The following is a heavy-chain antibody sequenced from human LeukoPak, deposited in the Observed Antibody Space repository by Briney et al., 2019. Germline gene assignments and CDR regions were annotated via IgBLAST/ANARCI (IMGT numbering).Heavy chain of an antibody. CDR3: ARVGYYDFWSGYYTYYYYGMDV. D-gene: IGHD3-3*01. Sequence: GGSLRLSCAASGFTFSSYWMHWVRQAPGKGRVWVSRINSDGSSTSYADSVKGRFTISRDNAKNTLYLQMNSLRAEDTAVYYCARVGYYDFWSGYYTYYYYGMDVWGQGTTVTVSS. CDR1: GFTFSSYW. CDR2: INSDGSST. V-gene: IGHV3-74*01. J-gene: IGHJ6*02.